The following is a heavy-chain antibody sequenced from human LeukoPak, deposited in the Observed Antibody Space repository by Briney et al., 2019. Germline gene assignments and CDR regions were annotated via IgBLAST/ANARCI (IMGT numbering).Heavy chain of an antibody. J-gene: IGHJ5*02. Sequence: GGSLRLSCAASGFTFSSYEMNWVRQAPGKGLEWVSYISSSGSTIYYADSVKGRFTISRDNAKNSLYLQMNSLRAEDTALYYCARGAQNVAAADNWFDPWGQGTLVTVSS. D-gene: IGHD6-13*01. CDR1: GFTFSSYE. V-gene: IGHV3-48*03. CDR3: ARGAQNVAAADNWFDP. CDR2: ISSSGSTI.